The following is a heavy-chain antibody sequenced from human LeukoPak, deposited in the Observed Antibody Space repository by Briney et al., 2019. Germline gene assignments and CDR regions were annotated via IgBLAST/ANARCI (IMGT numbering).Heavy chain of an antibody. CDR2: INHSGST. Sequence: SETLSLTCTVSGYSISSGYYWGWIRQPPGKGLEWIGEINHSGSTNYNPSLKSRVTISVDTSKNQFSLKLSSVTAADTAVYYCARVHYYGSGSYRYWGQGILVTVSS. J-gene: IGHJ4*02. D-gene: IGHD3-10*01. CDR3: ARVHYYGSGSYRY. V-gene: IGHV4-38-2*02. CDR1: GYSISSGYY.